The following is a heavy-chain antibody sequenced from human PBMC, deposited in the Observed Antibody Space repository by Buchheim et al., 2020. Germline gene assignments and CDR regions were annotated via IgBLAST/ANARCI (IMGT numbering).Heavy chain of an antibody. CDR3: ARLRSGMDV. CDR2: IWHDGSNK. CDR1: GFTFSTYA. J-gene: IGHJ6*02. Sequence: QVQLVESGGGVVQPGGSLRLSCAASGFTFSTYAIHWVRQAPGKGLQWVAVIWHDGSNKYYADSVKGRFTISRDNSKKAIFLQMNSLTADDMAVYYCARLRSGMDVWGQGTT. V-gene: IGHV3-33*01.